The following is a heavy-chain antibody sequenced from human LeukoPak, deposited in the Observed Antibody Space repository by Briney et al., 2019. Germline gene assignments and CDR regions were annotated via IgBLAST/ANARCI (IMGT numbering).Heavy chain of an antibody. J-gene: IGHJ4*02. CDR2: INHSGGT. D-gene: IGHD6-19*01. Sequence: PSETLSLTCTVSGGSISSSSYYWGWIRQPPGKGLEWIGEINHSGGTNYNPSLKSRVTISVDTSKNQFSLKLSSVTAADTAVYYCARGRPWLGRVYFDYWGQGTLVTVSS. V-gene: IGHV4-39*07. CDR1: GGSISSSSYY. CDR3: ARGRPWLGRVYFDY.